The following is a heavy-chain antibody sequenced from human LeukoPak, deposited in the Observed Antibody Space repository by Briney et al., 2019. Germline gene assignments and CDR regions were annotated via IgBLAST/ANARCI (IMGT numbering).Heavy chain of an antibody. CDR1: GYTFTSYG. CDR3: AREPEYNWNGYADY. V-gene: IGHV1-3*01. CDR2: INCVSGTT. Sequence: ASVKVSCKDSGYTFTSYGIHWVRQAPGQGLEWMGWINCVSGTTKYSQNFQGRVTITRDTSATTGYMELSSLRSEDTAVYYCAREPEYNWNGYADYWGQGALVTVSS. J-gene: IGHJ4*02. D-gene: IGHD1-20*01.